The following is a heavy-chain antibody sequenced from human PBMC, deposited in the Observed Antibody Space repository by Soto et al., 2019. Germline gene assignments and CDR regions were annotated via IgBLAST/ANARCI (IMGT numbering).Heavy chain of an antibody. CDR3: AREGYGDYMDY. D-gene: IGHD4-17*01. CDR1: GGSISSGGYS. Sequence: SETPSLTCAVSGGSISSGGYSWSWIRQPPGKGLEWIGYIYHSGSTYYNPSLKSRVTISVDRSKNQFSLKLSSVTAADTAVYYCAREGYGDYMDYWGQGTLVTVSS. CDR2: IYHSGST. V-gene: IGHV4-30-2*01. J-gene: IGHJ4*02.